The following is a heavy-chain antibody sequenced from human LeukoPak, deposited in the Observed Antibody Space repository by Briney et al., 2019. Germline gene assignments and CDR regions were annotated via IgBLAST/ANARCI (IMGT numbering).Heavy chain of an antibody. D-gene: IGHD2-21*02. CDR3: ASLYCGGDCYPPAEYFQH. J-gene: IGHJ1*01. V-gene: IGHV5-10-1*01. CDR2: IDPSDSYT. Sequence: GESLRISCKGSGYGFTSYWISWVRQMPGKGLEWMGRIDPSDSYTNYSPSFQGHVTISADKSISTAYLQWSSLKASDTAMYYCASLYCGGDCYPPAEYFQHWGQGTLVTVSS. CDR1: GYGFTSYW.